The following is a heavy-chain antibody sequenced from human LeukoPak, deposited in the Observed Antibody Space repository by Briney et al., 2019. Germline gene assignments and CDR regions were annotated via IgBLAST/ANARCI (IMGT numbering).Heavy chain of an antibody. CDR1: GYTLSIYA. Sequence: GGCLRLSRAASGYTLSIYATHCVPGAPGKGLEYGSDISSNGGSTYYANSVKGRFTISRDNSKNTLYLQMGSLRAEDMAVYYCATSQSTSGQYGNAFDIWGQGTMVTVSS. CDR3: ATSQSTSGQYGNAFDI. D-gene: IGHD2-15*01. V-gene: IGHV3-64*01. CDR2: ISSNGGST. J-gene: IGHJ3*02.